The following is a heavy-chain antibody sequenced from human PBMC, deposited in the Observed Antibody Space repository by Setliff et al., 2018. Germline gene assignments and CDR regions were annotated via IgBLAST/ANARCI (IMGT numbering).Heavy chain of an antibody. Sequence: SETLSLTCTVSGGSISSGDHCWSWIRQHPGKGLEWIGYIYHSGNTYYNPSLKSRVSISVDTSKKQFSLKLSSVTAADTAVYYCARQRRWFGPQPIDYWGQGTLVTVSS. CDR1: GGSISSGDHC. J-gene: IGHJ4*02. CDR2: IYHSGNT. V-gene: IGHV4-30-4*08. D-gene: IGHD3-10*01. CDR3: ARQRRWFGPQPIDY.